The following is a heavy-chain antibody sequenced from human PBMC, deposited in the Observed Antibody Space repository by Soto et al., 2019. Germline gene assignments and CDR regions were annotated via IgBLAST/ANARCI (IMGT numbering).Heavy chain of an antibody. CDR1: GFTFSDYY. V-gene: IGHV3-11*06. Sequence: GGSLRLSCAASGFTFSDYYMSWIRQAPGKGLEWVSYISSSSSYTNYADSVKGRFTISRDNAKNSLYLQMNSLRAEDTAVYYCARDLVWDSYYDSSGYYGVDYWGQGTLVTVSS. J-gene: IGHJ4*02. CDR2: ISSSSSYT. D-gene: IGHD3-22*01. CDR3: ARDLVWDSYYDSSGYYGVDY.